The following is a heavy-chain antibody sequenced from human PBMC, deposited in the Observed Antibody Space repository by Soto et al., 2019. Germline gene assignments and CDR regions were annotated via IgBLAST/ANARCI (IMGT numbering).Heavy chain of an antibody. CDR2: FDPEDGET. V-gene: IGHV1-24*01. J-gene: IGHJ6*02. CDR1: GYTLTELS. Sequence: ASVKVSCKVSGYTLTELSMHWVRQAPGKGLEWMGGFDPEDGETIYAQKFQGRVTMTEDTSTDTAYMELSSLRSEDTAVYYCATDLDYGSGSFWSPYYYYGMDVWGQGTTVTVSS. CDR3: ATDLDYGSGSFWSPYYYYGMDV. D-gene: IGHD3-10*01.